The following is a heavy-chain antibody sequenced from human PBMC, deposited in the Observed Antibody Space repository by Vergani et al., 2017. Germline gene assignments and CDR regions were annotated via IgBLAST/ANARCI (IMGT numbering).Heavy chain of an antibody. V-gene: IGHV3-30*02. J-gene: IGHJ4*02. Sequence: VQLVESGGALIQPGGSLRLSCAASGFNFNNYVITWIRQAPGRGLEWVASIRSDESRRYYGDSMEGPFTISRDNSKNTLYLQMKSLRPEDTAVYFCAKTISGSYYQLDYWGQGTLVTVSS. CDR2: IRSDESRR. D-gene: IGHD1-26*01. CDR1: GFNFNNYV. CDR3: AKTISGSYYQLDY.